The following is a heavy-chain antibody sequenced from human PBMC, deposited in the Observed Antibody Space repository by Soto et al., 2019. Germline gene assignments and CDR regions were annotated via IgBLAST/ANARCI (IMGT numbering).Heavy chain of an antibody. CDR3: AAESGSDDYYYYYGMDV. V-gene: IGHV1-58*01. J-gene: IGHJ6*01. Sequence: SVKVSYKASGLPFTSSALQWVRQARGQRLEWIGWIVVGSGNTNYAQKFQERVTITRDMSTSTAYMELRSLRSEDTAVYYCAAESGSDDYYYYYGMDVWGQGTTVTVSS. CDR2: IVVGSGNT. CDR1: GLPFTSSA.